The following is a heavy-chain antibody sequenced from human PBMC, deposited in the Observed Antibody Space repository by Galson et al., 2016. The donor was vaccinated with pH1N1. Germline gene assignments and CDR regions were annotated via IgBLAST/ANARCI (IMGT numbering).Heavy chain of an antibody. CDR3: AHREVMITNAFDF. CDR2: IYWDDDK. Sequence: PALVKPTQTLTLTCTFSGFSINSSGMGVGWIRQPPGQALEWLAVIYWDDDKRYSLSLKSRLTISKDTSKNQVVLTMTNMDPVDTGTYYCAHREVMITNAFDFWGRGTIVTVSS. J-gene: IGHJ3*01. D-gene: IGHD3-10*01. V-gene: IGHV2-5*08. CDR1: GFSINSSGMG.